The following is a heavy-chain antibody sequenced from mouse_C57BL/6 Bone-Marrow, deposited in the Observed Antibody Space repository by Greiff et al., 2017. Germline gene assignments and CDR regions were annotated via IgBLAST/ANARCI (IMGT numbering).Heavy chain of an antibody. Sequence: QVQLQQPGAELVRPGTSVKLSCKASGYTFTSYWMRWVKQRPGQGLEWIGVIDPSDSYTNYNQKFKGKATLTVDTSSSTAYMQLRSLTSEASAVYSCARDRLRLWYFDVWGTGTTVTVSS. CDR1: GYTFTSYW. V-gene: IGHV1-59*01. J-gene: IGHJ1*03. D-gene: IGHD1-2*01. CDR3: ARDRLRLWYFDV. CDR2: IDPSDSYT.